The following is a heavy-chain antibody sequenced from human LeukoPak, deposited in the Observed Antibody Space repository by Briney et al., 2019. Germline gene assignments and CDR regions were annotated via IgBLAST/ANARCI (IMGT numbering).Heavy chain of an antibody. CDR2: YSGISGST. V-gene: IGHV3-23*01. J-gene: IGHJ4*02. Sequence: GGSLRLSCAASGFTFSNYAMSWVRQAPGKGLVWVSSYSGISGSTYYADSVKGRFTISRDNSKNTLYLQMNSLRAEDTAVYYCAKDVGYCSSTTCYKPFDYWGQGTLVTVSS. D-gene: IGHD2-2*02. CDR3: AKDVGYCSSTTCYKPFDY. CDR1: GFTFSNYA.